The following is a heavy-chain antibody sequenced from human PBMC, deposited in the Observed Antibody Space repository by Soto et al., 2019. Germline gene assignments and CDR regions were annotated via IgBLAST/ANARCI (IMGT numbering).Heavy chain of an antibody. D-gene: IGHD5-18*01. V-gene: IGHV1-69*13. J-gene: IGHJ4*02. Sequence: GASVKVSCKASGGTFSSYAISWMRQAPGQGLEWMGGIIPIFGTANYAQKFQGRVTITADESTSTVYMELSSLRSEDTAVYYCARDTGYGYLYWGQGTLVTVSS. CDR2: IIPIFGTA. CDR3: ARDTGYGYLY. CDR1: GGTFSSYA.